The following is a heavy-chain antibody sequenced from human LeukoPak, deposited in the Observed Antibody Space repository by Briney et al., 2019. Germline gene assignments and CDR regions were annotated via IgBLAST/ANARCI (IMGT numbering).Heavy chain of an antibody. D-gene: IGHD3-16*01. J-gene: IGHJ3*02. Sequence: PSETLSLTCSVSGYSISSAYYWGWIRQPPGKGLEWIGTMYHSGSTNYNPSLKSRVTISVDTSKNQFSLKLSSVTAADTAVYYCARAGLKSHGGYWAHDAFDIWGQGTMVTVSS. CDR1: GYSISSAYY. V-gene: IGHV4-38-2*02. CDR3: ARAGLKSHGGYWAHDAFDI. CDR2: MYHSGST.